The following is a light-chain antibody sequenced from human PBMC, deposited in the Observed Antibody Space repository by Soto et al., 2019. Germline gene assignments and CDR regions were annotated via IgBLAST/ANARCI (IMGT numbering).Light chain of an antibody. V-gene: IGKV3-11*01. Sequence: EIVLTQSPATLSLSPGERATLSCRASQNVSSYLAWYQQKPGQAPRLLIYDASNRATGIPARFSGSGSGTDFTLTISRLEPEDFAVYYCQQRSNCPLTFGGGTKVEIK. CDR3: QQRSNCPLT. CDR1: QNVSSY. CDR2: DAS. J-gene: IGKJ4*01.